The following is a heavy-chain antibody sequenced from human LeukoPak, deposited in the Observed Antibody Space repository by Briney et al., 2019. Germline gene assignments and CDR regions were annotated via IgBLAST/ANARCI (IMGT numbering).Heavy chain of an antibody. J-gene: IGHJ5*02. CDR2: ISSSSSYI. V-gene: IGHV3-21*01. CDR1: GFTFSSYS. Sequence: GGSLRLSCAASGFTFSSYSMNWVRQAPGKGLEWVSSISSSSSYIYYADSVKGRFTISRDNSKNTLYLQMNSLRAEDTAVYYCARDPSITIFGVGLDGGNWFDPWGQGTLVTVSS. D-gene: IGHD3-3*01. CDR3: ARDPSITIFGVGLDGGNWFDP.